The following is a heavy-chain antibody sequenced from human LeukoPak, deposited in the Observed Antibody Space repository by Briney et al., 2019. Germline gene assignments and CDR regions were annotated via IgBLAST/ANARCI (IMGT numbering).Heavy chain of an antibody. D-gene: IGHD4-17*01. CDR2: INHSGST. J-gene: IGHJ5*02. CDR3: ARLTVTGAWYQKWFDP. CDR1: GGSISSYY. Sequence: SETLSLTCTVSGGSISSYYWSWIRQPPGKGLEWIGEINHSGSTNYYPSLKSRVTISVDPSKNQFSLRLSSVTAADTAIYYCARLTVTGAWYQKWFDPWGQGTLVTVSS. V-gene: IGHV4-34*01.